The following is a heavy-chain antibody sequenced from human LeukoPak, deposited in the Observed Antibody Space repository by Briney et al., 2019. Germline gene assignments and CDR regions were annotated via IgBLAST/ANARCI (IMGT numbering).Heavy chain of an antibody. CDR3: AADSSRSGAGPFDI. CDR1: GFTFSSSA. D-gene: IGHD2-15*01. V-gene: IGHV1-58*01. J-gene: IGHJ3*02. CDR2: IVVGRGHT. Sequence: SVKVSCKASGFTFSSSAVQWVRQARGQRLEWIGWIVVGRGHTNYAQNFQERVTIIRDMSTSTAYTELSSLRSEDTAVYYCAADSSRSGAGPFDIWGQGTMVTVSS.